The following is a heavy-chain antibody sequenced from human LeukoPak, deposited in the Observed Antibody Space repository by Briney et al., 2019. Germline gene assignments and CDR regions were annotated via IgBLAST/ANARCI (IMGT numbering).Heavy chain of an antibody. V-gene: IGHV4-34*01. CDR2: INHSGST. CDR3: ARGWAAAAVDY. Sequence: KPSETLSLTCAVYGGSFSGYYWSWNRQPPGKGLEWIGEINHSGSTNYNPSLKSRVTISVDTSKNQFSLKLSSVTAADTAVYYCARGWAAAAVDYWGQGTLVTVSS. D-gene: IGHD6-13*01. J-gene: IGHJ4*02. CDR1: GGSFSGYY.